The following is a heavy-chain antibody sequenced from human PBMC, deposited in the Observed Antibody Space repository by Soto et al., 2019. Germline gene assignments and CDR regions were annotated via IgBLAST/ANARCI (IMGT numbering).Heavy chain of an antibody. D-gene: IGHD6-13*01. CDR2: ISSSGGNT. J-gene: IGHJ6*02. Sequence: PGGSLRLSCAASGFTFSAYAMTWVRQAPGKGLEWVSGISSSGGNTYYADSVKGRFTITRDNSKNTLSLQMDSLRAEDTAVYYCAKNGASSKTWYMWYYALDVWGQGTTVTVSS. CDR3: AKNGASSKTWYMWYYALDV. V-gene: IGHV3-23*01. CDR1: GFTFSAYA.